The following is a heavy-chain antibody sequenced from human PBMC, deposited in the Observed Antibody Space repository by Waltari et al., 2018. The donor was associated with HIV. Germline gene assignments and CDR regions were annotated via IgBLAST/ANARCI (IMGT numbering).Heavy chain of an antibody. J-gene: IGHJ6*02. CDR3: ASGF. D-gene: IGHD3-10*01. V-gene: IGHV3-21*01. CDR1: GFTFSNYS. Sequence: EVQLVESGGGRVKPGGSLRLSCVVSGFTFSNYSMNWVRQAPGGGLEWVSSISSNSNFRYYADSVKGRFTISRDNAKNSLYLQMNSLRAEDTAVYYCASGFWGQGTTVTVSS. CDR2: ISSNSNFR.